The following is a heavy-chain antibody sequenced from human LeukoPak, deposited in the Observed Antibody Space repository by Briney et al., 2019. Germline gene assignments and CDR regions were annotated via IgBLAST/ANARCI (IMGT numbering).Heavy chain of an antibody. CDR2: IDTSESFT. Sequence: GESLKISCKGAGYSFTSYWFSWVRQMPGRGRLWMGRIDTSESFTNYNPSFQGHVSISADKAISTAYLQWSSRNASDSAMYCGARHPTYYVLLTDGGQRTLVTVSS. D-gene: IGHD3-9*01. V-gene: IGHV5-10-1*01. CDR1: GYSFTSYW. J-gene: IGHJ4*02. CDR3: ARHPTYYVLLTD.